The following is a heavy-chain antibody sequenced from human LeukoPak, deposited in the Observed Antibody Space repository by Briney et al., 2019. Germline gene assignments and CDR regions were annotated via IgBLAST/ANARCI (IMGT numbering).Heavy chain of an antibody. CDR2: ISYDGSNE. Sequence: GGSLRLSCAASGSSYGMHWVRQAPGKGLEWVAVISYDGSNEYYADSVKGRFTISRDNSKNTLYLQMNSLRAEDRAVYYCAGFGESSLAFDIWGQGTMVTVSS. J-gene: IGHJ3*02. D-gene: IGHD3-10*01. CDR3: AGFGESSLAFDI. CDR1: GSSYG. V-gene: IGHV3-30*03.